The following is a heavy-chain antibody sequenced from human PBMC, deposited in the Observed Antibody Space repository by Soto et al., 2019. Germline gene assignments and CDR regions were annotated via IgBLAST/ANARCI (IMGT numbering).Heavy chain of an antibody. V-gene: IGHV3-15*01. J-gene: IGHJ4*02. CDR1: ELIFSDVW. Sequence: GGSLRPSCAASELIFSDVWMTWVRQAPGKGLEWVGSIKTKPDDGTIDYAAPMRGRFTISRDDSKNTLYLQMTSLTPDDTGVYYCTTSNLGVDFWGPGTLVTVSS. D-gene: IGHD1-1*01. CDR3: TTSNLGVDF. CDR2: IKTKPDDGTI.